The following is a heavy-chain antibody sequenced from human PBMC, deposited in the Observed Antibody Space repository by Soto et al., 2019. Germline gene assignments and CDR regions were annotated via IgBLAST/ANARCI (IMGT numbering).Heavy chain of an antibody. V-gene: IGHV1-18*04. Sequence: QVQLVQSGAEVKKPGASVKVSCKASGYTFTSYGISWVRQAPGQGLEWMGWISAYNGNTNYAQKLQGRVTMTTDTATCTAYMELRSRGSDDAAVYSCARGPEPKYRIVGAPRGEYFQHWGQGTLVTVSS. D-gene: IGHD1-26*01. CDR1: GYTFTSYG. J-gene: IGHJ1*01. CDR3: ARGPEPKYRIVGAPRGEYFQH. CDR2: ISAYNGNT.